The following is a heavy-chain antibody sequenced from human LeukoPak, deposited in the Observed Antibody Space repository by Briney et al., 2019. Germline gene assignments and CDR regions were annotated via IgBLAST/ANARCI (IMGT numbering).Heavy chain of an antibody. V-gene: IGHV1-2*02. J-gene: IGHJ6*02. D-gene: IGHD2-15*01. Sequence: ASVKVSCKASGYTFTGYYMHWVRQAPGQGLEWMGWINPNSGGTNYAQKFQGRVTMTRDTSISTAYMELSRLRSDDTAVYYCATPSGYCSGGSCYSPYYCYYGMDVWGQGTTVTVSS. CDR1: GYTFTGYY. CDR2: INPNSGGT. CDR3: ATPSGYCSGGSCYSPYYCYYGMDV.